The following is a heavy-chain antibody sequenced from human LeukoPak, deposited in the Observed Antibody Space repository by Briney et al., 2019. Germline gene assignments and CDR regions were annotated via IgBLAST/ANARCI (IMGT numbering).Heavy chain of an antibody. CDR3: ARSRGAGSDAYDI. J-gene: IGHJ3*02. CDR1: GFTFSSYW. V-gene: IGHV3-74*01. CDR2: INSDGSST. D-gene: IGHD3-10*01. Sequence: GGSLRLSCAASGFTFSSYWMHWVRQAPGKGLVWVSRINSDGSSTSYADSVKGRFTISRDNAKNTLYLQMNSLRAEDTAVYYCARSRGAGSDAYDIWGQGTVVAVSS.